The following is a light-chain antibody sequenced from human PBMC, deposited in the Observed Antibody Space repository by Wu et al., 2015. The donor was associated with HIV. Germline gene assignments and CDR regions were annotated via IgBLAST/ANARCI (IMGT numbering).Light chain of an antibody. Sequence: EIVMTQSPATLSVSPGERATLSCRASQSVSSNLAWYQQKPGQAPRLLIYGASTRATGIPARFSGSGSGTEFTLTISSLQSEDFAVYYCQQYGSSFTFGPGTKLDL. CDR2: GAS. J-gene: IGKJ3*01. CDR1: QSVSSN. V-gene: IGKV3-15*01. CDR3: QQYGSSFT.